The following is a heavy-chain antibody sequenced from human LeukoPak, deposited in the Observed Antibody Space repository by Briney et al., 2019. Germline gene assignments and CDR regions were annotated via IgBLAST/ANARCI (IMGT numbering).Heavy chain of an antibody. J-gene: IGHJ4*02. Sequence: GGSLRLSCAASGFTFSNAWMSWVRQAPGKGLEWLSYMSSRGSTISYADSVKGRFTISRDNAKNSLFLQMNSLRAEDTAVYYCARARTPDYWGQGTLVTVSS. CDR1: GFTFSNAW. D-gene: IGHD2-15*01. CDR2: MSSRGSTI. CDR3: ARARTPDY. V-gene: IGHV3-11*04.